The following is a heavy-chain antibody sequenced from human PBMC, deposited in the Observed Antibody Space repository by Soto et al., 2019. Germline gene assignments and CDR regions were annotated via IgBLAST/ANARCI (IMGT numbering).Heavy chain of an antibody. CDR1: GFTFSSYA. CDR3: SRDDYYDSSGSFDY. D-gene: IGHD3-22*01. J-gene: IGHJ4*02. Sequence: GGSLRLSCAASGFTFSSYAMSWVRQAPGKGLEWVSTISGSGGSTYYADSVKGRFTISRDNSKNTLYLQMDSLRAEDTAVYYCSRDDYYDSSGSFDYWGQGTLVTVSS. V-gene: IGHV3-23*01. CDR2: ISGSGGST.